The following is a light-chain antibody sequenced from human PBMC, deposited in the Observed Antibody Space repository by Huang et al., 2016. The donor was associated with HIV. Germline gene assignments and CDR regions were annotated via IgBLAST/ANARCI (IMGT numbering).Light chain of an antibody. CDR1: QSIGSN. Sequence: EIVMTQSPATLSVSPGERATLSCRASQSIGSNLAWYQQRRGQAPRLLIHAASTRATGIPARFSGSGSGTEFTLTVSSLQSEEFAVYYCQQHNSWPRTFGQGTRV. J-gene: IGKJ1*01. V-gene: IGKV3-15*01. CDR3: QQHNSWPRT. CDR2: AAS.